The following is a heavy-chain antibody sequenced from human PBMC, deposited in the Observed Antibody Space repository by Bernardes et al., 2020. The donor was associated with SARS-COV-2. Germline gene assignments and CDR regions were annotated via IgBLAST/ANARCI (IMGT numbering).Heavy chain of an antibody. Sequence: ASVKVSCKASGYTFTSYAMNWVRQAPGQGLEWMGWINTNTGNPTYAQGFTGRFVFSLDTSVSTAYLQISSLKAEDTAVYYCATEFSPGIAAAGTTDYWGQGTLVTVSS. CDR2: INTNTGNP. CDR1: GYTFTSYA. D-gene: IGHD6-13*01. V-gene: IGHV7-4-1*02. J-gene: IGHJ4*02. CDR3: ATEFSPGIAAAGTTDY.